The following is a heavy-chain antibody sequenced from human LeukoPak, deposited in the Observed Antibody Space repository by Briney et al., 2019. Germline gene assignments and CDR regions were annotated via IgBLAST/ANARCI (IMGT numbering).Heavy chain of an antibody. J-gene: IGHJ6*02. D-gene: IGHD6-13*01. V-gene: IGHV4-34*01. CDR3: ARVEQLANYYYYGMDV. CDR2: INHSGST. CDR1: GGSFSGYY. Sequence: PSETLSLTCAVYGGSFSGYYWSWIRQPPGKGLEWIGEINHSGSTNYNPSLKSRVTISVDTSKNQFSLKLSSVTAADTAVYYCARVEQLANYYYYGMDVWGQGTTVTVSS.